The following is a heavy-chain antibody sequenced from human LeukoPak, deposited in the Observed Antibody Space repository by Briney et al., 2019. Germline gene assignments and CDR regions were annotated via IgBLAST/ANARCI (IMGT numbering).Heavy chain of an antibody. V-gene: IGHV3-74*01. CDR3: AKGSGYSSGWYTIDF. J-gene: IGHJ4*02. CDR1: GFTFSRYW. CDR2: VNGEGGST. D-gene: IGHD6-19*01. Sequence: GGSLRLSCAASGFTFSRYWMHWVRQAPGEGLVWVSNVNGEGGSTNYADSVKGRFTISRDNAKNTLYLQMNSLRAKDTAVYYCAKGSGYSSGWYTIDFWGQGTLVTVSS.